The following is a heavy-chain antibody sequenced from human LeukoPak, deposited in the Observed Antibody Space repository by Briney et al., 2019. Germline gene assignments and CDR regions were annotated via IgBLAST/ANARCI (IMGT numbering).Heavy chain of an antibody. CDR1: GGSFSGYY. CDR3: ARGSSGWYSYFDY. V-gene: IGHV4-34*01. J-gene: IGHJ4*02. CDR2: INHSGST. Sequence: SETLSLTCAVYGGSFSGYYWSWIRQPPGKGLEWIGEINHSGSTNYNPSLKSRVTISVDTSKNQFSLKLSSVTAADTAVYYCARGSSGWYSYFDYWAREPWSPSPQ. D-gene: IGHD6-19*01.